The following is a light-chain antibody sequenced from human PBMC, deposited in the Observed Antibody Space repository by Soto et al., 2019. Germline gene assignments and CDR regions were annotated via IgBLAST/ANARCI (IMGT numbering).Light chain of an antibody. Sequence: QSALTQPASVSWSPGQSIAISCTGTSSDVGGYDHVSWYQQHPGKAPKLMIYDVTNRPSGVSNRFSGSKSGTTASLTISGVKAEDGAEYYCSSYTNSNSWVFGGGTKVTVL. CDR1: SSDVGGYDH. CDR2: DVT. V-gene: IGLV2-14*01. J-gene: IGLJ3*02. CDR3: SSYTNSNSWV.